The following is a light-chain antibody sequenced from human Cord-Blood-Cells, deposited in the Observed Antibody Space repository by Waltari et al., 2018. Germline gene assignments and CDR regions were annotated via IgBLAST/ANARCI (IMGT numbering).Light chain of an antibody. CDR2: AGS. CDR1: QSSSSY. V-gene: IGKV1-39*01. Sequence: DIQLTQSPSSLSASVGDRVTITCRASQSSSSYLNWYQQKPGKAPKLLIYAGSSLQSGVPSRVSGSGSGTDFTLTISSLQPEECATYYCQQSYSTWTFGQGTKVEIK. CDR3: QQSYSTWT. J-gene: IGKJ1*01.